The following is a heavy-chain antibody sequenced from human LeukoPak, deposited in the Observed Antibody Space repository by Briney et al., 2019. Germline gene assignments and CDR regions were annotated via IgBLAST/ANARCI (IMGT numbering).Heavy chain of an antibody. CDR2: FSGSDENT. J-gene: IGHJ4*02. D-gene: IGHD3-10*01. CDR3: AKGLGSGSYYNDIDY. Sequence: GGSLRLSCAASGFTFSNSVVSWVRQAPGKGLEWVSSFSGSDENTHHADSVKGRFTISRDNSKNTLHLQMNSLRPEDTAVYYCAKGLGSGSYYNDIDYWGQGTLVTVSS. CDR1: GFTFSNSV. V-gene: IGHV3-23*01.